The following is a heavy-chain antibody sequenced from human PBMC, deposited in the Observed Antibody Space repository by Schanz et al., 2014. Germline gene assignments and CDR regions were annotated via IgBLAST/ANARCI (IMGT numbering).Heavy chain of an antibody. CDR2: INPNSGDT. CDR3: ARELCSSTTCYVRYDP. J-gene: IGHJ5*02. V-gene: IGHV1-2*02. Sequence: QVQLVQSGREVKKPGASVKVSCKASGYTFTTYGISWVRQAPGQGLEFMGWINPNSGDTEYGQQFEGRVTLTRDTSISTAYMELSSLTSDDTAVYYCARELCSSTTCYVRYDPWGQGTLVTVSS. CDR1: GYTFTTYG. D-gene: IGHD2-2*01.